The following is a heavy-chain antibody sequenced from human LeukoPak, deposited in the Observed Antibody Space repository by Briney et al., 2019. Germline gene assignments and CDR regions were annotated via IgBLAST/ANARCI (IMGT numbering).Heavy chain of an antibody. CDR1: GFTFSSYA. J-gene: IGHJ3*02. D-gene: IGHD3-10*01. CDR2: ITGNGDST. CDR3: AKDRATYYYGSGMSTDAFDI. Sequence: PGGSLRLSCAASGFTFSSYAMSWVRQAPGKRLEWVSAITGNGDSTYYADSVKGRFTISRDNTKNTLFLQMNSLRAEDTAVYYCAKDRATYYYGSGMSTDAFDIWGQGTMVTVSS. V-gene: IGHV3-23*01.